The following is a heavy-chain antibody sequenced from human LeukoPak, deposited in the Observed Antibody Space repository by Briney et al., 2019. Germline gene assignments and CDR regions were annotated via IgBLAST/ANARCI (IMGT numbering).Heavy chain of an antibody. CDR2: IGGSGGST. V-gene: IGHV3-23*01. D-gene: IGHD6-19*01. CDR1: GFTFSSYA. CDR3: ANSVAAVVVYWYFDL. Sequence: PGGSLRLSCAASGFTFSSYAMHWVRQAPGKGLEWVSGIGGSGGSTYYADSVKGRFTISRDNSKNTLYLQMNSLRAEDTAVYYCANSVAAVVVYWYFDLWGRGTLVTVSS. J-gene: IGHJ2*01.